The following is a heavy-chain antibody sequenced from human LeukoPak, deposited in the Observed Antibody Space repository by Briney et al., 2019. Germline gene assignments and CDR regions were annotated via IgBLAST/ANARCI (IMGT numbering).Heavy chain of an antibody. D-gene: IGHD6-13*01. CDR1: GFTFSSYA. J-gene: IGHJ4*02. CDR2: ISYDGSNK. Sequence: PGGSLRLSCAASGFTFSSYAMRWVRQAPGKGLEWVAVISYDGSNKYYADSVKGRFTISRDNSKNTLYLQMNSLRAEDTAVYYCARGIAAAGTVTDQGYYFDYWGQGTLVTVSS. V-gene: IGHV3-30-3*01. CDR3: ARGIAAAGTVTDQGYYFDY.